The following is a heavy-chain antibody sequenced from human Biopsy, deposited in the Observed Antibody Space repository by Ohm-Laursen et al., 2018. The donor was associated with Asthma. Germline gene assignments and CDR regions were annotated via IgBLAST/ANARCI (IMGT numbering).Heavy chain of an antibody. J-gene: IGHJ4*02. D-gene: IGHD3-22*01. V-gene: IGHV4-31*03. CDR1: SCSITWGGYY. CDR3: ARAQDYYDSRGYYRSFDY. Sequence: TLSRTCTGSSCSITWGGYYCTWTRKDPGKGLEWIGFIYYSGSTYYNPSLKSRVSISIDTSKNQYSLKLSSETAADTAVYYCARAQDYYDSRGYYRSFDYWGQGTLVTVSS. CDR2: IYYSGST.